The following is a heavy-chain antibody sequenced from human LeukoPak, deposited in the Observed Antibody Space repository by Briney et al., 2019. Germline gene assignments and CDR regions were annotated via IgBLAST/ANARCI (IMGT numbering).Heavy chain of an antibody. CDR3: AKDHGYYDSSGYHDAFDI. CDR2: ISGSGGST. CDR1: GFTFSSYA. V-gene: IGHV3-23*01. D-gene: IGHD3-22*01. Sequence: GGSLRLSFAASGFTFSSYAMSWVRQAPGKGLEWVSAISGSGGSTYYADSVKGRFTISRDNSKNTLYLQMNSLRAEDTAVYYCAKDHGYYDSSGYHDAFDIWGQGTMVTVSS. J-gene: IGHJ3*02.